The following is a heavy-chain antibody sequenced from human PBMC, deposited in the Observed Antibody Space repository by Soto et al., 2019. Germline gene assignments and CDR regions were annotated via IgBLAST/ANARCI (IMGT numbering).Heavy chain of an antibody. CDR3: ARMSRKYLVPAAPVAHV. CDR2: ISAYNGNT. Sequence: ASVKVSCKASGYTFTSYGISWVRQAPGQGLERMGWISAYNGNTNYAQKLQGRVTMTTDTSTSTAYMELRSLRSDDTAVYYCARMSRKYLVPAAPVAHVWGQGTAVTLSS. CDR1: GYTFTSYG. V-gene: IGHV1-18*01. D-gene: IGHD5-12*01. J-gene: IGHJ6*02.